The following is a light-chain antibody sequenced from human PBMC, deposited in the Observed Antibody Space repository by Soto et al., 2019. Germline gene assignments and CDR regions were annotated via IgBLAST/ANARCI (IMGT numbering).Light chain of an antibody. V-gene: IGKV4-1*01. CDR2: WAS. CDR3: QQYYTTPFT. CDR1: QSVLYSSNNKNY. Sequence: DIVMTQSPDSLAVSLGERATINCKSSQSVLYSSNNKNYLAWYQQKPGQSPKLLIYWASTRESGVPDRFSGSESGTDFTLTISSLQAEDVAVYYCQQYYTTPFTFGPGTKVDIK. J-gene: IGKJ3*01.